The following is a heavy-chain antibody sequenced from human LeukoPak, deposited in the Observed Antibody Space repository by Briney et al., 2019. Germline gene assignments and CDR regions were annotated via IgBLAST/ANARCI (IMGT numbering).Heavy chain of an antibody. CDR2: IIPIFGTA. CDR3: ARVGAVITPYYYYYYYMDV. V-gene: IGHV1-69*05. J-gene: IGHJ6*03. D-gene: IGHD3-22*01. Sequence: ASVKVSCKASGGTFSSYATSWVRPAPGQGLEWMGGIIPIFGTANYAQKFQGRVTLTTDESTSTAYMGLSSLRSEDTAVYYCARVGAVITPYYYYYYYMDVWGKGTTVTVSS. CDR1: GGTFSSYA.